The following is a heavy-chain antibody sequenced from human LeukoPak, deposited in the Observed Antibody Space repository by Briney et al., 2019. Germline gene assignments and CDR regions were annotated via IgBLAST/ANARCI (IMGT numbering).Heavy chain of an antibody. CDR2: IKNAGIDT. J-gene: IGHJ4*02. Sequence: GGSLRLSCVGSGFMFSNYYMYRVRQAPGKGLVWVSRIKNAGIDTIYADSVKGRFTISRDNAKNSLYLQMNSLRAEDTAVYYCARWGIAATIDYWGQGTLVTVSS. CDR1: GFMFSNYY. V-gene: IGHV3-74*01. CDR3: ARWGIAATIDY. D-gene: IGHD6-25*01.